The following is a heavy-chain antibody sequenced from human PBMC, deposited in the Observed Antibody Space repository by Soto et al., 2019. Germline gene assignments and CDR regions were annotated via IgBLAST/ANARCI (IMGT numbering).Heavy chain of an antibody. J-gene: IGHJ4*02. V-gene: IGHV3-23*01. Sequence: EVQLLESGGGLVQPGGSLRLSCAASGFTFSSYAMSWVRQAPGKGLEWVSAISGSCGSTYYADSVKARFTISRDNSKNTLYLQMNSLRAEDTAVYYCAKIQSLWFGVGWGQGTLVTVSS. CDR1: GFTFSSYA. CDR3: AKIQSLWFGVG. CDR2: ISGSCGST. D-gene: IGHD3-10*01.